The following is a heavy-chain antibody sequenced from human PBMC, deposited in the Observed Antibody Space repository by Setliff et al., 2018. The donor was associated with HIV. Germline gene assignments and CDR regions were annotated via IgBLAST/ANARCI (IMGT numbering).Heavy chain of an antibody. Sequence: ASVKVSCKASGYTFNSYYMHWVRQAPGQGLEWMGLVNPSGNNAHYAQEFQGRVIMTRDTSTSALYLEVSSLISEDTAVYYCARDSSTGWLSVDYWGQGTLVTVSS. CDR2: VNPSGNNA. J-gene: IGHJ4*02. V-gene: IGHV1-46*02. CDR3: ARDSSTGWLSVDY. CDR1: GYTFNSYY. D-gene: IGHD6-19*01.